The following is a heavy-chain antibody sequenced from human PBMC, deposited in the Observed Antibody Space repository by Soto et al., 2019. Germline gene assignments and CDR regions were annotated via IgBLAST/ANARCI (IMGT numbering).Heavy chain of an antibody. CDR2: IYTSGST. Sequence: LSLTCTVSGGSISSYYWSWIRQPAGKGLEWIGRIYTSGSTNYNPSLKSRVTMSVDTSKNQFSLKLSSVTAADTAVYYCAREVVPAATDYYYGMDVWGQGTTVTVSS. CDR3: AREVVPAATDYYYGMDV. CDR1: GGSISSYY. D-gene: IGHD2-2*01. J-gene: IGHJ6*02. V-gene: IGHV4-4*07.